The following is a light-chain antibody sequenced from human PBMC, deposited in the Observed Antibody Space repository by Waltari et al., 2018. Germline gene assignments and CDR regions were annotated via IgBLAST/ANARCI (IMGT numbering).Light chain of an antibody. Sequence: QSVLTQPPSVSGAPGQRVTISCTGSSSNIGAGFAVHWYQQLPGTAPKLLIYGHNSRPSGVPDRFSGAKSGTSAARAITGLQAEDEADYYCQSYGSDWVFGGGTKLTVL. CDR3: QSYGSDWV. V-gene: IGLV1-40*01. J-gene: IGLJ3*02. CDR2: GHN. CDR1: SSNIGAGFA.